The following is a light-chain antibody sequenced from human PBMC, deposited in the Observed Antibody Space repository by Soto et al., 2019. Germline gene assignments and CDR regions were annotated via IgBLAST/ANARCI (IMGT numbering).Light chain of an antibody. CDR3: QQYENLPT. Sequence: DIQMTQSPSSLSASVGDRVTITCQASQNINNYLNWYQQKPGRAAKLLIYDASSLEAGVPSRFRGSGSGTDFTFTISRLQPEDIATYYCQQYENLPTFGQGTRLEIK. J-gene: IGKJ5*01. CDR1: QNINNY. V-gene: IGKV1-33*01. CDR2: DAS.